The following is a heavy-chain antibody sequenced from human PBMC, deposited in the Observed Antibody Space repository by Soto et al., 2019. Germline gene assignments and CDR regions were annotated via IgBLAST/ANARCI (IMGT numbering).Heavy chain of an antibody. CDR2: ISYSGST. V-gene: IGHV4-59*08. J-gene: IGHJ6*03. CDR3: ARLGGYDFVGRYYYYYMDV. D-gene: IGHD5-12*01. Sequence: SETLSLTCIVSGGSISSYYWSWIRQPPGKGLEWIGYISYSGSTNYNPSLKSRVTISVDTSKNQFSLKLTSVTAADTAVYYCARLGGYDFVGRYYYYYMDVWGKGTTVTVSS. CDR1: GGSISSYY.